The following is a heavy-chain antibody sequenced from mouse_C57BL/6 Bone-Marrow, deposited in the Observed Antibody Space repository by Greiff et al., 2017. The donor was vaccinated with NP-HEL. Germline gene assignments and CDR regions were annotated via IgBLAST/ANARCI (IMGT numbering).Heavy chain of an antibody. V-gene: IGHV3-8*01. CDR1: GYSITSDY. D-gene: IGHD2-2*01. CDR3: ARAPLWLRRNYYAMDY. CDR2: ISYSGST. Sequence: VQLKESGPGLAKPSQTLSLTCSVTGYSITSDYWNWIRKFPGNKLEYIGYISYSGSTYYNPSLKSRISITRDTSKNQYYLQLNSVTTEDTATDDCARAPLWLRRNYYAMDYWGQGTSVTVSS. J-gene: IGHJ4*01.